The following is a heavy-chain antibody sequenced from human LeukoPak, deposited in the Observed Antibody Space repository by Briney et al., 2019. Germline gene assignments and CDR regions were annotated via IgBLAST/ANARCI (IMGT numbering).Heavy chain of an antibody. Sequence: SETLSLTCTVSGGSISSGSYYWSWIRQPAGKGLEWIGRIYTSGSTNYNPSLKSRVTISVDTSKNQFSLKLSSVTAADTAVYYCAIGWRNAFDIWGQGTMVTVSS. CDR1: GGSISSGSYY. D-gene: IGHD3-3*01. CDR3: AIGWRNAFDI. CDR2: IYTSGST. V-gene: IGHV4-61*02. J-gene: IGHJ3*02.